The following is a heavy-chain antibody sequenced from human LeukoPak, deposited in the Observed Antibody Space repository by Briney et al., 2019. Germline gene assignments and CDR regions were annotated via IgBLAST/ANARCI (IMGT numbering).Heavy chain of an antibody. J-gene: IGHJ2*01. D-gene: IGHD3-9*01. CDR2: VDPTGTT. CDR1: EFTVSSNY. Sequence: GGSLRLSCAASEFTVSSNYMNWVRQAPGKGLEWVSIVDPTGTTKYADSVKGRFTISRDISKNTVYLQMNSLSAEDTAMYYCARAFRYFDWLFTAWYFDLWGRGTLVTVSS. V-gene: IGHV3-66*01. CDR3: ARAFRYFDWLFTAWYFDL.